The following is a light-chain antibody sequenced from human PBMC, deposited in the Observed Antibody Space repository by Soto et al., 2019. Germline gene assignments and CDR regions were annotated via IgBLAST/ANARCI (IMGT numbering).Light chain of an antibody. J-gene: IGLJ3*02. V-gene: IGLV1-40*01. CDR2: GNS. CDR1: SSNSGAGYD. CDR3: QSYDSSLSAWV. Sequence: QSVLTQLPSVSGAPGQRVTISCTGSSSNSGAGYDVHWYQQLPGTAPKLLIYGNSNRPSGVPDRFSGSKSGTSASLAITGLQAEDEADYYCQSYDSSLSAWVFGGGTKLTVL.